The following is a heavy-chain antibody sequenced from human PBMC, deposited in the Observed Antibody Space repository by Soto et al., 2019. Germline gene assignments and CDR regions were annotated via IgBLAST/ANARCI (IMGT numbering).Heavy chain of an antibody. CDR2: INPNSVGT. V-gene: IGHV1-2*02. Sequence: ASVKVSCKASGYTFTGYYMHWVRQAPGQGLEWMGWINPNSVGTNYAQKFQGRVTMTRDTSISTAYMELSRLRSDDTAVYYCARGENYYDSSGYSNWGQGTLVTVSS. J-gene: IGHJ4*02. CDR3: ARGENYYDSSGYSN. D-gene: IGHD3-22*01. CDR1: GYTFTGYY.